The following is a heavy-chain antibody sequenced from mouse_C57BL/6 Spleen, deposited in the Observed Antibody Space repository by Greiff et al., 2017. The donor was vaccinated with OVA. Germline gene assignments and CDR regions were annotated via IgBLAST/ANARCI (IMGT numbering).Heavy chain of an antibody. J-gene: IGHJ4*01. CDR1: GFSLTSYG. Sequence: VQLQQSGPGLVQPSQSLSITCTVSGFSLTSYGVHWVRQSPGKGLEWLGVIWRGGSTDYNAAFMSRLSITKDNSKSQVFFKMNSLQADDTAIYYGAKSYYGSIYYYAMDYWGQGTSVTVSS. V-gene: IGHV2-5*01. D-gene: IGHD1-1*01. CDR2: IWRGGST. CDR3: AKSYYGSIYYYAMDY.